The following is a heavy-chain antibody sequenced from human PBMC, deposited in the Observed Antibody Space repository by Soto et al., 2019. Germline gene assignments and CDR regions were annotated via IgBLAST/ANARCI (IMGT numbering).Heavy chain of an antibody. CDR1: GASMNSYH. CDR3: ARSGYSSSDFDQ. Sequence: PETLSLTSTVSGASMNSYHWSWIRQPAGKGLEWIGHIHSSGSTNYKPSLKSRVTMSVATSKNQFSLRLMSLTAADTAVYYCARSGYSSSDFDQWGQVNLVTVSS. J-gene: IGHJ4*01. CDR2: IHSSGST. D-gene: IGHD6-13*01. V-gene: IGHV4-4*07.